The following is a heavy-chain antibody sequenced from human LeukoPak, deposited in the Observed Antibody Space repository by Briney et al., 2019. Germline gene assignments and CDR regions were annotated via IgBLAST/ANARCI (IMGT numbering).Heavy chain of an antibody. J-gene: IGHJ5*02. D-gene: IGHD3/OR15-3a*01. CDR2: IYHSGST. V-gene: IGHV4-30-2*01. CDR3: ARAGLGWFDP. Sequence: SETLSLTCAVSGVSISSGGYSWSWIRQPPGKGLEWIGYIYHSGSTYYNPSLKSRVTISVDRSKNQFSLKLSSVTAADTAVYYCARAGLGWFDPWGQGTLVTASS. CDR1: GVSISSGGYS.